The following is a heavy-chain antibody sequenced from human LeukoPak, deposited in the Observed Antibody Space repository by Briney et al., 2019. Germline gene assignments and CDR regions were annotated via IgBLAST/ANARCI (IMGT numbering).Heavy chain of an antibody. D-gene: IGHD6-19*01. V-gene: IGHV3-64*01. J-gene: IGHJ4*02. CDR1: GFTFSTYA. CDR3: AKDKTAVSDWYGGIDS. Sequence: LTGGSLRLSCAASGFTFSTYAMHWVRQAPGKGLEHVSAISSDGDSTYYANSVKGRFTISRDNSKNTLYLHVNTLRAEDTAIYYCAKDKTAVSDWYGGIDSWGQGTLVTVSS. CDR2: ISSDGDST.